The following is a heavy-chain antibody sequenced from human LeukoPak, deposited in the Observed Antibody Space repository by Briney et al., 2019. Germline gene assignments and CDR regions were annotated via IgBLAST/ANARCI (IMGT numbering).Heavy chain of an antibody. Sequence: SQTLSLTCAVYGGSFSGYYWSWIRQPPGKGLEWIGEINHSGSTNYNPSLKSRVTISVDASKNQFSLKLNSVTAADTAVYYCARGAPKEIQLWLRLRGVAFDIWGQGTMVTVSS. CDR1: GGSFSGYY. J-gene: IGHJ3*02. D-gene: IGHD5-18*01. V-gene: IGHV4-34*01. CDR3: ARGAPKEIQLWLRLRGVAFDI. CDR2: INHSGST.